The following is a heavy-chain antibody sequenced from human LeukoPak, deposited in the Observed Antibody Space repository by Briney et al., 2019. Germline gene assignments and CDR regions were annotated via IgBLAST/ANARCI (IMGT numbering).Heavy chain of an antibody. Sequence: PSETLSLTRTVSGGSISSYYWSWIRQPPGKGLEWIGYIYYSGSTNYNPSLKSRVTISVDTSKNQFSLKLSSVTAADTAVYYCARDRVAVAGTWFDYWGQGTLVTVSS. CDR3: ARDRVAVAGTWFDY. D-gene: IGHD6-19*01. CDR2: IYYSGST. V-gene: IGHV4-59*12. CDR1: GGSISSYY. J-gene: IGHJ4*02.